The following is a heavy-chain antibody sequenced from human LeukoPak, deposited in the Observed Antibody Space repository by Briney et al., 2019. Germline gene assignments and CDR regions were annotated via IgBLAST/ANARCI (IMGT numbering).Heavy chain of an antibody. CDR1: GYTFTTYA. D-gene: IGHD6-6*01. J-gene: IGHJ4*02. CDR2: INTNTGNP. V-gene: IGHV7-4-1*02. CDR3: ARVVSSLSIAAPY. Sequence: ASVKVSCKASGYTFTTYAMSWVRQAPGQGPEWMGWINTNTGNPTYAQGFTGRFVFSLDTSVSTAYLQITSLKAEDTAVYYCARVVSSLSIAAPYWGQGTLVTVSS.